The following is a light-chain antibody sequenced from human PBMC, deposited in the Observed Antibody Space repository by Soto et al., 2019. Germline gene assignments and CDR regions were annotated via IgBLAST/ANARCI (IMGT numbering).Light chain of an antibody. Sequence: EIGLTQSPGTLSLSPGERATLACRASQSVSSTYLAWYQQKPGQAPRLLIYDASSRATGIPDRFSGSGSGTYFTLTISCLEPEGFGVYYCARYDISPFAFGQGTKVEVE. CDR2: DAS. CDR1: QSVSSTY. V-gene: IGKV3-20*01. J-gene: IGKJ2*01. CDR3: ARYDISPFA.